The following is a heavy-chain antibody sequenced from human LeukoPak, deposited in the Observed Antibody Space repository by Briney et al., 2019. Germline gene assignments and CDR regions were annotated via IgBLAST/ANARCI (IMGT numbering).Heavy chain of an antibody. CDR1: GFAFSSYS. V-gene: IGHV3-48*01. CDR2: INSRSSSI. D-gene: IGHD1-14*01. J-gene: IGHJ4*02. Sequence: GGSLRLSCAASGFAFSSYSMNWVRQAPGKGLEWVSYINSRSSSIDYAGSVKGRFTISRDNAKNSLYLQINSLRAEDTAIYYCAREPNFDDHAFDYWGQGTLVTVSS. CDR3: AREPNFDDHAFDY.